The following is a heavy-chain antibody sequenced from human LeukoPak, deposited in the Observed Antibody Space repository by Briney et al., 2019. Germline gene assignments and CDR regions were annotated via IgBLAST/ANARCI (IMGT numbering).Heavy chain of an antibody. Sequence: GGSLRLSCAASGFTFSSYAMHWVRQAPGKGLEWVAVISYDGSNKYYADSVKGRFTISRDNSKNTLYLQMNSLRAEDTAVYYCARGYCSGGSCYSGELDYWGQGTLVTVSS. CDR3: ARGYCSGGSCYSGELDY. CDR1: GFTFSSYA. J-gene: IGHJ4*02. D-gene: IGHD2-15*01. CDR2: ISYDGSNK. V-gene: IGHV3-30-3*01.